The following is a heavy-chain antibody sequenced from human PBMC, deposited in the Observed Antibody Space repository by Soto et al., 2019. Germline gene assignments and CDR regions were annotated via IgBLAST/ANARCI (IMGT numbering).Heavy chain of an antibody. CDR3: AREEADSSADLIDP. D-gene: IGHD6-19*01. CDR2: IKQDGSEK. J-gene: IGHJ5*02. V-gene: IGHV3-7*01. Sequence: EVQLVGSGGGLVQPGGSLRLSCAASGFTFSSYWMSWVRQAPGKGLEWVANIKQDGSEKYYVDSVKGRFTISRDNAKNSLYLQMNSLRAEDTAVYYCAREEADSSADLIDPWGQGTLVTVSS. CDR1: GFTFSSYW.